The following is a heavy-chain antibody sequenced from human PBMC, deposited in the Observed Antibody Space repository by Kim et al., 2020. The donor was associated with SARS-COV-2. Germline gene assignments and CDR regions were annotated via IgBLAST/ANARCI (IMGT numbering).Heavy chain of an antibody. Sequence: SETLSLTCTVSGASINNSNYYWGWIRQPPGKGLEWIGSVYYSGSTHYNPSLKSRVTISVDSSKKQFSLELRSVIALDTAVYYCARLDIVESPARADSWGQEILVTVST. CDR3: ARLDIVESPARADS. J-gene: IGHJ5*01. CDR2: VYYSGST. CDR1: GASINNSNYY. V-gene: IGHV4-39*01. D-gene: IGHD2-2*03.